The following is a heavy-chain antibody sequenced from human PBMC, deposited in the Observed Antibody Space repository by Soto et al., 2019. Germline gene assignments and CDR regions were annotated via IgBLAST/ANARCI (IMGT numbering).Heavy chain of an antibody. V-gene: IGHV1-18*01. CDR2: ISAYNGNT. CDR1: GYTFTSYG. J-gene: IGHJ6*02. D-gene: IGHD3-10*01. Sequence: QVQLVQSGAEVKKPGASVKVSCKASGYTFTSYGISWVRQAPGQGLEWMGWISAYNGNTNYAQKLQGRVTMTTDTYTSTAYMELRSLRSDDTAVYYCARDGKSGFGELLSYYYYGMDVWGQGTTVTVSS. CDR3: ARDGKSGFGELLSYYYYGMDV.